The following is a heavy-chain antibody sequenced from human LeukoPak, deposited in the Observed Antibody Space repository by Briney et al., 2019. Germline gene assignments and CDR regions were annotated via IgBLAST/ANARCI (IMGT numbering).Heavy chain of an antibody. J-gene: IGHJ6*03. CDR2: ISYDGSNK. CDR1: GFTFSSYG. V-gene: IGHV3-30*18. Sequence: GGSLRLSCAASGFTFSSYGMHWVRQAPGKGLEWVAVISYDGSNKYYADSVKGRFTISRDNSKNTLYLQMNSLRAEDTAVYYCAKDHSSSWYNYYYYMDVWGKGTTVTVSS. D-gene: IGHD6-13*01. CDR3: AKDHSSSWYNYYYYMDV.